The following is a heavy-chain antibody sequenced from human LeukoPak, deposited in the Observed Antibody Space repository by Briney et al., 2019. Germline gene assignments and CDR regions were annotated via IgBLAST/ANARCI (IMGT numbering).Heavy chain of an antibody. Sequence: SGGSLRLSCAASGFTFSSYGMHWVRQAPGKGLEWVAVISYDGSNKYYADSVKGRFTISRDNSKNTLYLQMNSLRAEDTAVYYCAKVTYYYDSSGYYYPFDYWGQGTLVTVSS. CDR1: GFTFSSYG. D-gene: IGHD3-22*01. CDR3: AKVTYYYDSSGYYYPFDY. J-gene: IGHJ4*02. CDR2: ISYDGSNK. V-gene: IGHV3-30*18.